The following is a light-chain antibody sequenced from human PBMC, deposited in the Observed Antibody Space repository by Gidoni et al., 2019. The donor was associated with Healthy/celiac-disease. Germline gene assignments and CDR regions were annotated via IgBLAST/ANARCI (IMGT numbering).Light chain of an antibody. J-gene: IGKJ1*01. CDR2: GAS. V-gene: IGKV3-20*01. Sequence: EIVLTRSPGTLSLSPGERATLSCRASQSVSSSYLAWYQQKPGQAPRLLIYGASSRATGIPDRFSGSGSGTDFTLTISRLEPEDFAVYYCQQYGSSVTFGQGTKVEIK. CDR1: QSVSSSY. CDR3: QQYGSSVT.